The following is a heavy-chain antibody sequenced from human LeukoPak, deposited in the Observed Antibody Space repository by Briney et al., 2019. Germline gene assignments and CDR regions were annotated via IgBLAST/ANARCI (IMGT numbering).Heavy chain of an antibody. Sequence: SETLSLTCTVSGASVSGASYWTWIRQPPGKGVEWIAHIYNGVNTNYNPSLKSRVTISVDTSKNQFSLRLNSVTAADTAVYYCARSRAFNSGAFDPWGQGSLVTVSS. J-gene: IGHJ5*02. CDR3: ARSRAFNSGAFDP. CDR2: IYNGVNT. D-gene: IGHD1-26*01. CDR1: GASVSGASY. V-gene: IGHV4-61*01.